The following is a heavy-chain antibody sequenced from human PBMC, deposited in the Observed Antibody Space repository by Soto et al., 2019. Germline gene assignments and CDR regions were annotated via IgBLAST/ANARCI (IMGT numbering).Heavy chain of an antibody. CDR2: INWNSGIT. D-gene: IGHD3-22*01. Sequence: LRLSCAAIGFTFEDHAMHWIRQVPGKGLEWVAGINWNSGITGYADSVKGRFTISRDNANNSLHLEMNSLKSEDTALYYCAKGRGALTVVSNWFDPWGQGTLVTVSS. CDR3: AKGRGALTVVSNWFDP. J-gene: IGHJ5*02. CDR1: GFTFEDHA. V-gene: IGHV3-9*01.